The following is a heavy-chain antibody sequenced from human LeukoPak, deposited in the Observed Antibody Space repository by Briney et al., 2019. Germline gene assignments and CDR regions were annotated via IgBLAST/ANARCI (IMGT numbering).Heavy chain of an antibody. Sequence: GGSLRLFCGASDFTVSNMYMTWVRQAPGKGLEWVSGVSPSGDITYYADSVMGRFTISRDNRKSTVSLQMNSLRAEDTALYYCVRDLDWGAFDVWGQGTMVTVSS. CDR3: VRDLDWGAFDV. V-gene: IGHV3-23*01. CDR1: DFTVSNMY. D-gene: IGHD3/OR15-3a*01. CDR2: VSPSGDIT. J-gene: IGHJ3*01.